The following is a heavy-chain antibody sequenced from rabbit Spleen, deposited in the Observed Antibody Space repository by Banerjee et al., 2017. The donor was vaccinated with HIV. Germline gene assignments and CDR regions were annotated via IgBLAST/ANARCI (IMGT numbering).Heavy chain of an antibody. Sequence: QEQLVESGGGLVKPGASLTLTCIASGVSFSGDSYMCWVRQAPGKGLEWIACIDVHSDFTYFATWAKGRFTISKASSTTVTLQMTSLTAADTATYFCARDLAGAIGWNFSLWGPGTLVTVS. CDR3: ARDLAGAIGWNFSL. CDR2: IDVHSDFT. J-gene: IGHJ4*01. V-gene: IGHV1S45*01. D-gene: IGHD4-1*01. CDR1: GVSFSGDSY.